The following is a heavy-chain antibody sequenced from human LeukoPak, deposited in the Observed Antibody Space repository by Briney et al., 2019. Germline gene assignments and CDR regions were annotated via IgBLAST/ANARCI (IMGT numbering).Heavy chain of an antibody. CDR1: GASINSVDYY. CDR3: ARLGRGMAQIDY. V-gene: IGHV4-39*01. CDR2: IYYTGRT. D-gene: IGHD3-10*01. Sequence: SETLSLTCTVSGASINSVDYYWGWIRQPPGKGLEWVGTIYYTGRTNYNPSLNSRLTVSEDTSKNQFSLTLTSVTAADTVVYYCARLGRGMAQIDYWSQGTLVTVSS. J-gene: IGHJ4*02.